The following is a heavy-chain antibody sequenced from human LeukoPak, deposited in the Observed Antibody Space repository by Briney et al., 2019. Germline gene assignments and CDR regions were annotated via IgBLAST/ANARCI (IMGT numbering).Heavy chain of an antibody. CDR1: GFTFYDYA. Sequence: GGSLRLSCAASGFTFYDYAMHWVRQVPGKGLEWVSGISWNSGGIGYADSVKGRFTISRDNAKNSLYLQMNSLKAEDTALYFCAKTEPLGYCSGGSCYWDAFDIWGQGTMVTVSS. D-gene: IGHD2-15*01. V-gene: IGHV3-9*01. CDR2: ISWNSGGI. CDR3: AKTEPLGYCSGGSCYWDAFDI. J-gene: IGHJ3*02.